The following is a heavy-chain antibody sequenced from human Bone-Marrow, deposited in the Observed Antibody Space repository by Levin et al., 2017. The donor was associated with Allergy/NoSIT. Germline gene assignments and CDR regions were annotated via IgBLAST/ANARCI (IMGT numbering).Heavy chain of an antibody. CDR1: GFPLSDYY. V-gene: IGHV3-11*01. CDR2: ISSRGTTM. CDR3: ARDMNKAHYNYGLDV. Sequence: LSLTCAASGFPLSDYYMSWIRQAPGKGLEWVSYISSRGTTMYLADSVKGRFTISRDNAKNSLSQQMNSLRADDTAVYYCARDMNKAHYNYGLDVWGQGTTVTVSS. D-gene: IGHD1/OR15-1a*01. J-gene: IGHJ6*02.